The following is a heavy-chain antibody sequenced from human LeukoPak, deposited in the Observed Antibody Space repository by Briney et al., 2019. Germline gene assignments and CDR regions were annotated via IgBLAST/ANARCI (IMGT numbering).Heavy chain of an antibody. D-gene: IGHD1-26*01. Sequence: SETLSLTCTVSGGSVSSSTYYWGWIRQPPGKGLEWIATIYYSGSTYYSPSLKSRVTISVDTSKNQFSLELSSVTAADTAVYYCASGTSAARFEYWGQGTLVTVSS. V-gene: IGHV4-39*07. CDR1: GGSVSSSTYY. CDR2: IYYSGST. CDR3: ASGTSAARFEY. J-gene: IGHJ4*02.